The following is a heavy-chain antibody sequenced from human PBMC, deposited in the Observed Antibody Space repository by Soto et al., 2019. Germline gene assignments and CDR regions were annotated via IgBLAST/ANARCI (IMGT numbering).Heavy chain of an antibody. D-gene: IGHD2-2*01. Sequence: PGGSLRLSCAASGFTFSSYGMHWVRQAPGKGLGWVAVIWYDGTNKYYVDSVKGRFTISKANSKNTLYLQMNSLRAEDTAIYYFARDIGEQTSRRTDPFDIWGQGTMVTVSS. CDR1: GFTFSSYG. J-gene: IGHJ3*02. CDR3: ARDIGEQTSRRTDPFDI. CDR2: IWYDGTNK. V-gene: IGHV3-33*01.